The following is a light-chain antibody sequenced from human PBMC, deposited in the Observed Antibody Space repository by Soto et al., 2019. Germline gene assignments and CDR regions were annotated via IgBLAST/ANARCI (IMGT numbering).Light chain of an antibody. CDR3: QQYNNRQT. Sequence: DIVMTQSPDSLAVSLGERATINCKSSQSVLYSSSNKNYLAWYQQKPGQPPKLLIYWASTRESGVPDRFSGSGSGTDFTLTISSLQSEDFAVYYCQQYNNRQTFGQGTKVDIK. J-gene: IGKJ1*01. CDR1: QSVLYSSSNKNY. V-gene: IGKV4-1*01. CDR2: WAS.